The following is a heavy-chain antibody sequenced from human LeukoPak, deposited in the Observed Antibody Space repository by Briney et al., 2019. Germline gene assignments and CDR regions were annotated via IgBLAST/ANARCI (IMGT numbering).Heavy chain of an antibody. CDR3: AKPEGNFWSGFDY. Sequence: GMSLRLSCTASGFTFSDYGKHWVRQAPGKGLEWVAVIWYDGKNKYYADSVKGRLTISRDNSKNTMYLQLNSLRVEDTAVYYCAKPEGNFWSGFDYWGQGTLVTVSS. V-gene: IGHV3-33*06. J-gene: IGHJ4*02. CDR1: GFTFSDYG. D-gene: IGHD3-3*01. CDR2: IWYDGKNK.